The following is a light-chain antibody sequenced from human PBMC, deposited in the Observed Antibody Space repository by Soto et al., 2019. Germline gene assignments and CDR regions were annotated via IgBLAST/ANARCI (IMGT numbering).Light chain of an antibody. CDR3: QQYDDWPPLT. CDR1: QSVRSN. CDR2: GAS. Sequence: TVMTQSPTTLSVSPGERVTLSCRASQSVRSNLAWYQQKPGQAPRLLIYGASTRATGIPARFSGSGSETEFTLTISSLQSADFAVYYCQQYDDWPPLTFGGGTKVEIK. J-gene: IGKJ4*01. V-gene: IGKV3-15*01.